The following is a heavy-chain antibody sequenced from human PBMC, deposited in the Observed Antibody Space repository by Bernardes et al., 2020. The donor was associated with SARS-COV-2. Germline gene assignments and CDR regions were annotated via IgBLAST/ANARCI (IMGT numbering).Heavy chain of an antibody. CDR1: GFTLSSFW. CDR3: VRGPSDGHGRFEY. V-gene: IGHV3-74*01. CDR2: INGDWGRT. Sequence: GGSPSLSCSAPGFTLSSFWMHWVRPAPGKGLMWGSRINGDWGRTTHPDPVKGRFTISRDNTKNTLYLQMNSLRAEDTAVYYCVRGPSDGHGRFEYWGQGTLGTVSS. J-gene: IGHJ4*02.